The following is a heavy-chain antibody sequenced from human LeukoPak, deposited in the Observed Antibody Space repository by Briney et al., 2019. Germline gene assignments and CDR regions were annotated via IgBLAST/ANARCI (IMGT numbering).Heavy chain of an antibody. D-gene: IGHD6-19*01. CDR1: GYTFTAYY. V-gene: IGHV1-2*06. Sequence: ASVKVSCKASGYTFTAYYMHWVRQAPGQGLEWMGRINPNSGDTNYAQKFQGRVTMTRDTSINTAYMELSRLRSDDTAVYYCARVGVAEFDYWGQGTLVTVSS. J-gene: IGHJ4*02. CDR3: ARVGVAEFDY. CDR2: INPNSGDT.